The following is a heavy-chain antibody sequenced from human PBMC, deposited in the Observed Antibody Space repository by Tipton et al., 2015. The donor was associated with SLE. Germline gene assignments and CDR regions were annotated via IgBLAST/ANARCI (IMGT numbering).Heavy chain of an antibody. J-gene: IGHJ3*02. CDR1: GFTFSSYW. V-gene: IGHV3-74*01. Sequence: SLRLSCAASGFTFSSYWMYWVRQAPGKGPVWVSRINSDGSSTTYADSVKGRFTTSRDNAKNTLFLQMNSLGAEDTAPYYCARSRVVDTYDAFDIWGQGTMVTVSS. D-gene: IGHD3-22*01. CDR2: INSDGSST. CDR3: ARSRVVDTYDAFDI.